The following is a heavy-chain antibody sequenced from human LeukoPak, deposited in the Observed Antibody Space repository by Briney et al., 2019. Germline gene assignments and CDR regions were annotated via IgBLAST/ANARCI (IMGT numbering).Heavy chain of an antibody. CDR2: IYHSGST. D-gene: IGHD3-10*01. J-gene: IGHJ6*03. CDR1: GGPISSSNYY. Sequence: TSETLSLTCAVSGGPISSSNYYWGWIRQPPGKGLEWIGNIYHSGSTNYNPSLKSRVTISVDKSKNQFSLKLSSVTVADTAVYYCARLNPLGRDYYYYMDVWGKGTTVTVSS. CDR3: ARLNPLGRDYYYYMDV. V-gene: IGHV4-39*07.